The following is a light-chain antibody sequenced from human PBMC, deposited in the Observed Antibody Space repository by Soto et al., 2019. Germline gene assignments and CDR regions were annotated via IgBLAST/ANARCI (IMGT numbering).Light chain of an antibody. Sequence: DITLTQSHSTLSVSLAAGVNIXCWASQSISSWLAWYQQKPGKAPKLLIYDASSLESGVPSRFSGSGSGTEFTLTISSLQPDDFATYYCQQYNSYRWTFGQGTKVDIK. J-gene: IGKJ1*01. CDR2: DAS. CDR3: QQYNSYRWT. CDR1: QSISSW. V-gene: IGKV1-5*01.